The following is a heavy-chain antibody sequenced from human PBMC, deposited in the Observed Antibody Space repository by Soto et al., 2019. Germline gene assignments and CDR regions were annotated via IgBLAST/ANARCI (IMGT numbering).Heavy chain of an antibody. Sequence: PQELRHTYTGSGGSISRCCWRGCRLPAGKGMEWIGRIYTSGSTNYNPSLKSRVTISVDTSKNQSPLKLSSVTAEDTDVYYCARAPSSRPSAWFPPWGQGTLV. CDR2: IYTSGST. V-gene: IGHV4-4*07. CDR1: GGSISRCC. CDR3: ARAPSSRPSAWFPP. J-gene: IGHJ5*02.